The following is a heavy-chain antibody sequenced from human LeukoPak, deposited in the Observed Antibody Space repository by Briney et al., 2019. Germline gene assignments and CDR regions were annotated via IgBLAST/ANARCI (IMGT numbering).Heavy chain of an antibody. V-gene: IGHV1-46*01. J-gene: IGHJ6*03. Sequence: ASVKVSCKASGYTFTSYYMHWVRQAPGQGLEWMGIINPSGGSTSYAQKFQGRVTMTRDTSTSTVYMELSSLRPEDTAVYYCARPSRDPSYYYYMDVWGKGTTVTVSS. CDR1: GYTFTSYY. CDR2: INPSGGST. CDR3: ARPSRDPSYYYYMDV.